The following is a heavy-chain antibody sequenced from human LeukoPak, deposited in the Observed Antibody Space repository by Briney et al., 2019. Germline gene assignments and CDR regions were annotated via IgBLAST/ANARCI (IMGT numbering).Heavy chain of an antibody. Sequence: GESLKISCKGSGYNFTSYWIGWVRQMPGKGLEWMWIIYPGDSDTRYSPSFQGQVTISADKSIRTAYLQWSSLKASDTAMYYCARQVGNAYYAAYFDYWGQGTLVTVSS. D-gene: IGHD3-16*01. CDR2: IYPGDSDT. V-gene: IGHV5-51*01. CDR1: GYNFTSYW. CDR3: ARQVGNAYYAAYFDY. J-gene: IGHJ4*02.